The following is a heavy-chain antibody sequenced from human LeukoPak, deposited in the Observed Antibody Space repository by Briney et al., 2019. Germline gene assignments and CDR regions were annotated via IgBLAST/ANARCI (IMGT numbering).Heavy chain of an antibody. CDR1: VYTVTSYG. D-gene: IGHD3-10*01. V-gene: IGHV1-18*01. CDR3: ATGNYYYGSGIDY. Sequence: ASVKVSCKASVYTVTSYGISWVRQAPGQGLGWMGWISAYNGNTNYAQKFQGRVTMTEDTSTDTAYMELSSLRSEDTAEYCCATGNYYYGSGIDYWGQGTLVTVSS. J-gene: IGHJ4*02. CDR2: ISAYNGNT.